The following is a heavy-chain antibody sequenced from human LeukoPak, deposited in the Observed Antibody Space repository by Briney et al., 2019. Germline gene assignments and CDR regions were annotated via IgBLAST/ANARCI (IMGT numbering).Heavy chain of an antibody. CDR1: GFTFSSYE. CDR3: ARDDELVGGDY. V-gene: IGHV3-48*03. D-gene: IGHD1-26*01. Sequence: GGSLRLSCAASGFTFSSYEMNWVRQAPGKGLEWVSYISSSGSAIYYADSVKGRFTISRDNAKNSLYLQMNSLRAEDTAVYYCARDDELVGGDYWGQGTLVTVSS. CDR2: ISSSGSAI. J-gene: IGHJ4*02.